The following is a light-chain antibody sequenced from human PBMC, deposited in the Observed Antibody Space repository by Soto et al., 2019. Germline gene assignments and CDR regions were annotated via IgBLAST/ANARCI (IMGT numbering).Light chain of an antibody. Sequence: ENVLTQSPGTLSLSPGERATLSCRASQSISSSYLAWYQQKPGQTPRLLIYHASNRATGIPDRFSGSGSGTDFTLTISRLEPEDFAVYYCQQYGASLLPFGGGTKVEIK. J-gene: IGKJ4*01. CDR1: QSISSSY. CDR2: HAS. CDR3: QQYGASLLP. V-gene: IGKV3-20*01.